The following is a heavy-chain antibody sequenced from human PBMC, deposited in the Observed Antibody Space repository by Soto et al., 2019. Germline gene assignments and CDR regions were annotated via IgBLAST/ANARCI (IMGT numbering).Heavy chain of an antibody. CDR2: IYWNGDE. D-gene: IGHD6-6*01. V-gene: IGHV2-5*01. Sequence: QSTLKESGPTLVRPTQTLTLTCSFSGFSLSTSGVGVGWIRQPPGKALEWLAHIYWNGDEHYRPSLKSRLSITKDTSKNQVVLTMTNMDPVDTATYYCARGLVARPVFAFDIWGQGTMVTVSS. CDR1: GFSLSTSGVG. CDR3: ARGLVARPVFAFDI. J-gene: IGHJ3*02.